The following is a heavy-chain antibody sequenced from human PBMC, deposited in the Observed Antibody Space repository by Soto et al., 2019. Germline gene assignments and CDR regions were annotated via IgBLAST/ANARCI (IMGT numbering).Heavy chain of an antibody. CDR2: INPNGGVT. CDR1: GDSFNDYY. V-gene: IGHV1-2*04. D-gene: IGHD5-12*01. CDR3: ARESGGATATLDYYYFYMDV. J-gene: IGHJ6*03. Sequence: QVQLVQSGAEVRKPGASVTVSCRSSGDSFNDYYIHWVRQAPGQGFEWMGWINPNGGVTKYAQKCQGLVSMTRDKSIRTVYMQLSRLRSDATAVYYCARESGGATATLDYYYFYMDVWGTGTTVTVSS.